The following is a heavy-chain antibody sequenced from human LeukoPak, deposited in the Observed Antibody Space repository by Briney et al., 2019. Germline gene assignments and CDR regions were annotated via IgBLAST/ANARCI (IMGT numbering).Heavy chain of an antibody. V-gene: IGHV1-69*13. J-gene: IGHJ6*02. CDR1: GGTFISYA. CDR2: IIPIFGTA. CDR3: ARDQNIVVVPAATPGMDV. Sequence: SVKVSRKASGGTFISYAISWVRQAPGQGLEWMGGIIPIFGTANYAQKFQGRVTITADESTSTAYMELSSLRSEDTAVYYCARDQNIVVVPAATPGMDVWGQGTTVTVSS. D-gene: IGHD2-2*01.